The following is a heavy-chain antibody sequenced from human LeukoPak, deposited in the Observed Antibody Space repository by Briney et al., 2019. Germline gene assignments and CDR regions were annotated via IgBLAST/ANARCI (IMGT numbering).Heavy chain of an antibody. CDR2: INHSGST. CDR3: ARPIWPGTVTDAFDI. J-gene: IGHJ3*02. D-gene: IGHD4-17*01. V-gene: IGHV4-34*01. Sequence: SETLSLTCAVYGGSSSGYYWSWIRQPPGKGLEWIGEINHSGSTNYNPSLKSRVTISVDTSKNQFSLKLSSVTAADTAVYYCARPIWPGTVTDAFDIWGQGTMVTVSS. CDR1: GGSSSGYY.